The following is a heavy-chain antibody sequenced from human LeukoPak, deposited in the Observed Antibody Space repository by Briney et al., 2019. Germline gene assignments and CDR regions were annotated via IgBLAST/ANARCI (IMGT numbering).Heavy chain of an antibody. CDR2: ISWNSGSI. V-gene: IGHV3-9*03. Sequence: PGGSLRLSCAASGFTISTYSMNWVRQAPGKGLEWVSGISWNSGSIGYADSVEGRFTISRDNAKNSLYLQMNSLRAEDMALYYCAKDMAWRTFSWNYAMDVWGKGTTVTVSS. CDR1: GFTISTYS. J-gene: IGHJ6*04. CDR3: AKDMAWRTFSWNYAMDV. D-gene: IGHD3-16*01.